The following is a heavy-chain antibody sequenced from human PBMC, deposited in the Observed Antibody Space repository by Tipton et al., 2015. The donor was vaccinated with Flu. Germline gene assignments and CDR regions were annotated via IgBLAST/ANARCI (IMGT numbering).Heavy chain of an antibody. D-gene: IGHD3-10*01. V-gene: IGHV4-59*12. Sequence: TLSLTCNVSGDSITDYYWSWIRQPPGKGLEWIASIYYSSRGSTSHYPSVKSRVTMSVDTSRNQFSLRLSSVTAADTAVYFCAREAAPTPGAGYQYESWGQGKLVTVSS. CDR2: IYYSSRGST. CDR3: AREAAPTPGAGYQYES. J-gene: IGHJ5*02. CDR1: GDSITDYY.